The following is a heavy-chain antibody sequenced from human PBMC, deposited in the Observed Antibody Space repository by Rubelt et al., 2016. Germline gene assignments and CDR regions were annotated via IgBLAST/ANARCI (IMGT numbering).Heavy chain of an antibody. J-gene: IGHJ4*02. CDR3: ARTSGNYASDY. D-gene: IGHD1-26*01. V-gene: IGHV1-46*03. Sequence: KFQGRVTMTRDTSTSTVYMDLSSLRSEDTAVYYCARTSGNYASDYWGQGTLVTVSS.